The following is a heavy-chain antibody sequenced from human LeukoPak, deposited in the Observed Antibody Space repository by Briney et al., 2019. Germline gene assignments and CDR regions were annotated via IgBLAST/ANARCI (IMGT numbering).Heavy chain of an antibody. Sequence: GGSLRLSCAASGFTFSSYSMNWVRQAPGKGLEWVSSISSSKYIYYAESVKGRFIISRDSAKNSLYLQVNSLRAEDTAVYYCARDLDINIEYKGFDYYHFGMDVWGQGTTVTVSS. CDR3: ARDLDINIEYKGFDYYHFGMDV. CDR2: ISSSKYI. V-gene: IGHV3-21*01. CDR1: GFTFSSYS. J-gene: IGHJ6*02. D-gene: IGHD2/OR15-2a*01.